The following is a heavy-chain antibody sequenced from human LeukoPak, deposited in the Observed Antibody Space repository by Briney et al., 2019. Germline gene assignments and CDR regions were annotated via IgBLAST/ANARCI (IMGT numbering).Heavy chain of an antibody. CDR1: GYTFTGYY. Sequence: ASVKVSCKASGYTFTGYYMHWVRQAPGQGLEWMGWINPNSGGTNYAQKFQGWVTMTRDTSISTAYMELSRLRSDDTAVYYCARGKLPGTTVTTASYYYGMDVWGQGTTVTVSS. CDR2: INPNSGGT. CDR3: ARGKLPGTTVTTASYYYGMDV. J-gene: IGHJ6*02. V-gene: IGHV1-2*04. D-gene: IGHD4-17*01.